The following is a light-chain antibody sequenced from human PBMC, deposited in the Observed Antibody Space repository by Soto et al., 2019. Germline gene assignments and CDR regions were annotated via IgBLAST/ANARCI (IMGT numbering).Light chain of an antibody. Sequence: DIQMTQSPSSLSGSVGDRVTITCRASQTISSWLAWYQQKPGKAPKLLIYDASSLESGVPSRFTGSGSGTDFILTISSLQPEDFATYYCHQFNNYPRTFGQGTKVDIK. CDR1: QTISSW. CDR2: DAS. V-gene: IGKV1-5*01. J-gene: IGKJ1*01. CDR3: HQFNNYPRT.